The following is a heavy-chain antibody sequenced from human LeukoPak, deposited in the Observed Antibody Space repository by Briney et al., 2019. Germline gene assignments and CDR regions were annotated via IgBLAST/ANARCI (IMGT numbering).Heavy chain of an antibody. Sequence: SVKVSCKASGGTFSSYTISWVRQAPGQGLEWMGGIIPIFGTANYAQKFQGRVTITADESTSTAYMELSSLRSEDTAVYYCAGEGDGYQYYFDYWGQGTLVTVSS. J-gene: IGHJ4*02. D-gene: IGHD5-24*01. CDR3: AGEGDGYQYYFDY. CDR2: IIPIFGTA. V-gene: IGHV1-69*13. CDR1: GGTFSSYT.